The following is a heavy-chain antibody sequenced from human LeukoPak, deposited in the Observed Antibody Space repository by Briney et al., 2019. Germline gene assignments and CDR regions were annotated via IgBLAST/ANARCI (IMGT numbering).Heavy chain of an antibody. CDR1: GFTFSSYA. V-gene: IGHV3-30-3*01. J-gene: IGHJ4*02. CDR3: ARPNYYDSSGYADY. CDR2: ISYDGSNK. D-gene: IGHD3-22*01. Sequence: GGSLRLSCAASGFTFSSYAMHWVRQAPGKGLEWVAVISYDGSNKCYADSVKGRFTISRDNSKNTLYLQMNSLRAEDTAVYYCARPNYYDSSGYADYWGQGTLVTVSS.